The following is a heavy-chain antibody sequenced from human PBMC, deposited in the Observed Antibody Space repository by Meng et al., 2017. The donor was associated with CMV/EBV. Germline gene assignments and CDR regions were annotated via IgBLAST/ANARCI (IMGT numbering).Heavy chain of an antibody. CDR1: GCSISSYY. D-gene: IGHD3-22*01. J-gene: IGHJ4*02. CDR2: IYTSGST. Sequence: VQRKGSVPVPVKPSEPRSLTCTVSGCSISSYYWSWIRQPAGKGLEWIGRIYTSGSTNYNPSLKSRVTMSVDTSKNQFSLKLSSVTAADTAVYYCARGGLYYYDSSGHFDYWGQGTLVTVSS. V-gene: IGHV4-4*07. CDR3: ARGGLYYYDSSGHFDY.